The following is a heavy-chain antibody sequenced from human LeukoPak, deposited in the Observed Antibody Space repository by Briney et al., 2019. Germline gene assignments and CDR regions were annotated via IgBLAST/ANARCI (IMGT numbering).Heavy chain of an antibody. CDR1: GGSFSGCY. Sequence: SETLSLTCAVYGGSFSGCYWSGIRQPPGKGLEWIGEINHSGSTNYNPSLKSRVTISVDTSKNQFSLKLSSVTAADTAVYYCARGWYSSSWYVRWCDPWGQGTLVTVSS. CDR2: INHSGST. J-gene: IGHJ5*02. V-gene: IGHV4-34*01. CDR3: ARGWYSSSWYVRWCDP. D-gene: IGHD6-13*01.